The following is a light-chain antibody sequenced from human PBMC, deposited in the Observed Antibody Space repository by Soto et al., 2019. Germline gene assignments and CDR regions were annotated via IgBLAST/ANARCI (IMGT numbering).Light chain of an antibody. V-gene: IGLV2-8*01. CDR1: SSDVGGYNY. CDR2: EVT. J-gene: IGLJ1*01. CDR3: SSLSTTSTPIV. Sequence: QSVLTQSPSASGSPGQSVTISCTGTSSDVGGYNYVSWYQQHPGKAPKLMIYEVTKRPSGVPDRFSASKAGNTASLTISGLQPEDEAYYYCSSLSTTSTPIVFGSGTKLTVL.